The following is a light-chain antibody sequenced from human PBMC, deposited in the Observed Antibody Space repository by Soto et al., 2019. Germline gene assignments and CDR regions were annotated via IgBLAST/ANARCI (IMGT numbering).Light chain of an antibody. V-gene: IGKV1-9*01. CDR3: QQRKGYPIT. CDR1: QDITSF. J-gene: IGKJ5*01. CDR2: TAS. Sequence: DIPLTQSPSFLSASVGDRVTITCRASQDITSFLAWYQQKPGKAPKLLIHTASTLQTGVPSRFSGSGSGTEFTLTISSLQPEDFAIYYCQQRKGYPITFGQGTRLEIK.